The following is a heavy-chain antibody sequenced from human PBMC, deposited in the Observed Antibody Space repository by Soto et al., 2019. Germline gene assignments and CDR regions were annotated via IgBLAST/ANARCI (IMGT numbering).Heavy chain of an antibody. V-gene: IGHV4-34*01. J-gene: IGHJ5*02. CDR1: GDSLSGYA. CDR3: ARKLEASIRHVEWFSYKWFDP. Sequence: SETLSLTCDVQGDSLSGYAWSWIRQPPGKGLEWIGEITFRGVTNYHPSLKSRLSMSVDTSKNRISLNVSSVTAADTALYFCARKLEASIRHVEWFSYKWFDPWGPGTLVTVSS. D-gene: IGHD3-9*01. CDR2: ITFRGVT.